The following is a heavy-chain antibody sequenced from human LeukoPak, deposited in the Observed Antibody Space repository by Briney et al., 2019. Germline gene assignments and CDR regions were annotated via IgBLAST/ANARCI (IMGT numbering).Heavy chain of an antibody. D-gene: IGHD2-15*01. CDR3: ARDSQDIVVVVAAPYFDY. CDR2: IYHSGST. Sequence: SETLSLTCAVSGYSISSGYYWGWIRQPPGKGLEWIGSIYHSGSTYYNPSLKSRVTTSVDTSKNQFSLKLSSVTAADTAVYYCARDSQDIVVVVAAPYFDYWGQGTLVTVSS. J-gene: IGHJ4*02. CDR1: GYSISSGYY. V-gene: IGHV4-38-2*02.